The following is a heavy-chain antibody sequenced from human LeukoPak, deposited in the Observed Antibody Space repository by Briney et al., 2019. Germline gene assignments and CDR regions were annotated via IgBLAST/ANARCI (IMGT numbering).Heavy chain of an antibody. CDR2: ISSSSSYI. J-gene: IGHJ4*02. D-gene: IGHD6-19*01. CDR3: ARIAVAGFDY. CDR1: GFTFSSYS. V-gene: IGHV3-21*01. Sequence: GGSLRLSCAASGFTFSSYSMNWVRQAPGKGLEWVSSISSSSSYIYYADSVKVRFTISRDNAKNSLYLQMNSLRAEDTAVYYCARIAVAGFDYWGQGTLVTVSS.